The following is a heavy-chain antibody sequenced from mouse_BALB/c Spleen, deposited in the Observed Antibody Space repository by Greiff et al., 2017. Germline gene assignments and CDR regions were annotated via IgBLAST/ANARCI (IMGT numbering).Heavy chain of an antibody. CDR2: ISYDGSN. Sequence: EVKLMESGPGLVKPSQSLSLTCSVTGYSITSGYYWNWIRQFPGNKLEWMGYISYDGSNDYNPSLKNRISITRDTSKNQFFLKLNSVTTEDTATYYCARGYNLYYAMDYWGQGTSVTVSS. J-gene: IGHJ4*01. CDR3: ARGYNLYYAMDY. V-gene: IGHV3-6*02. D-gene: IGHD1-3*01. CDR1: GYSITSGYY.